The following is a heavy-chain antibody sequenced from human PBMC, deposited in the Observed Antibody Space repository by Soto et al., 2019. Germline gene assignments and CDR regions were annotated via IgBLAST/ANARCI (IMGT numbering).Heavy chain of an antibody. CDR3: ASYHFGSKWFLDI. J-gene: IGHJ2*01. CDR1: GYSSSTYL. CDR2: IWPGDSDT. V-gene: IGHV5-51*01. D-gene: IGHD2-2*01. Sequence: PVGSLKISCKISGYSSSTYLMVWVLQMPGKGLERMGIIWPGDSDTRYGPSLQGQVTISMDKSINTAYMNWSSLKDSDHAMYYCASYHFGSKWFLDIWGRGTLVTVSS.